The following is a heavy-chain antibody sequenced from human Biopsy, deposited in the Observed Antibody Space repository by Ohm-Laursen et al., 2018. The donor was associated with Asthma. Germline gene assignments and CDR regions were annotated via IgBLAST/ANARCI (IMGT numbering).Heavy chain of an antibody. CDR2: IYYNGRT. V-gene: IGHV4-39*01. J-gene: IGHJ1*01. D-gene: IGHD2-21*01. CDR1: GGSISSSSYY. Sequence: SETLSLTCTVSGGSISSSSYYWGWIRQPPGKGLEWIGSIYYNGRTYYNPSLKSRVTISVDTSKKQLSLQLSSVTAADTAVYYCARGGGAHFQHWGQGTLVTVSS. CDR3: ARGGGAHFQH.